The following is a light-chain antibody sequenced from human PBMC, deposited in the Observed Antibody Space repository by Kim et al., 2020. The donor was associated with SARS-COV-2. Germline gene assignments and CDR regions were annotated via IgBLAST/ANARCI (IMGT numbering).Light chain of an antibody. V-gene: IGLV3-25*03. CDR1: ALQNQD. CDR2: EDP. Sequence: SPAPTARVSCTGDALQNQDAYWFQQKPGQAPVLVLDEDPERTSGFPEPFSVSTSGTTVTLTISGVQAEDVADYDCQSSASSDTFWVFGGGTQLTVL. CDR3: QSSASSDTFWV. J-gene: IGLJ3*02.